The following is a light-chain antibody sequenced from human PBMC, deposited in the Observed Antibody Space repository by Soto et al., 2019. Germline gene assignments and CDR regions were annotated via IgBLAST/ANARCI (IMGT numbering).Light chain of an antibody. CDR1: ESVSSSS. Sequence: PGERATLSCRASESVSSSSLAWYQQKPGQAPSLLMHGASIRATGIPDRFSCSGSGSDFTLTISRVEPEDFAVYYCQHYGTLPEVNFGQGKRLEIK. CDR2: GAS. V-gene: IGKV3-20*01. CDR3: QHYGTLPEVN. J-gene: IGKJ5*01.